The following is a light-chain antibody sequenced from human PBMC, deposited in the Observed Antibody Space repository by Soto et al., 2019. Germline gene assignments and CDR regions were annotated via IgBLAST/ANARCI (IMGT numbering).Light chain of an antibody. CDR3: SSYAGSKNFV. V-gene: IGLV2-8*01. Sequence: QSVLTQPPSASGSPGQSVTISCTGTSSDVGYYNYVSWYQHHPGKAPKLMIFEVSKRPSGVPDRFSGSKSGNMASLTVSGLQAEDEADYYCSSYAGSKNFVFGPGTKLTVL. CDR2: EVS. CDR1: SSDVGYYNY. J-gene: IGLJ1*01.